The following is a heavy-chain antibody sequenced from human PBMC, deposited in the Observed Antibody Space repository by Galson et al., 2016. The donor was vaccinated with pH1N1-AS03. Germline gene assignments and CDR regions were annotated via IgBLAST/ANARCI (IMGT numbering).Heavy chain of an antibody. Sequence: SLRLSCAASGFTFDDYAMHWVRLAPGKGLEWVSGITWNSGSIGYADSVKGRFTISRDNAQNSLYLQMNSLRSEDTALYYCTALDFWGQGTLVTVAS. V-gene: IGHV3-9*01. J-gene: IGHJ4*02. CDR3: TALDF. CDR1: GFTFDDYA. CDR2: ITWNSGSI.